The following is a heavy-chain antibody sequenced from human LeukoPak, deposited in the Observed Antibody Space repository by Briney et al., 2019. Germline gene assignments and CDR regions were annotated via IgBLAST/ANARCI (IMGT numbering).Heavy chain of an antibody. J-gene: IGHJ4*02. CDR1: GFTFSTYG. Sequence: PGGSLRLFCAASGFTFSTYGMSWVRQAPGKGLEWVSAMSGSGGRTYYADFVKGRFTISRDNSKNTLYLQINSLRAEDTAVYYCAKDRVGAMLYFDSWGQGTLVTVSS. CDR2: MSGSGGRT. V-gene: IGHV3-23*01. CDR3: AKDRVGAMLYFDS. D-gene: IGHD1-26*01.